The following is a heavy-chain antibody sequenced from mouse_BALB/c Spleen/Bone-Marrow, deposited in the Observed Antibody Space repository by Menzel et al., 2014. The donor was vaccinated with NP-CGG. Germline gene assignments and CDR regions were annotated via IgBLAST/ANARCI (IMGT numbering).Heavy chain of an antibody. Sequence: DLVKPGASVKLSCKASGYTFTSYWINWIKQRPGQGLEWIGRIAPGSGSTYYDEMFKGKATLTVDTSSSTAYIQLSSLSPEDSAVYFCARSYYGRAMDYWGQGTSVTVSS. CDR1: GYTFTSYW. J-gene: IGHJ4*01. CDR3: ARSYYGRAMDY. V-gene: IGHV1S41*01. D-gene: IGHD1-1*01. CDR2: IAPGSGST.